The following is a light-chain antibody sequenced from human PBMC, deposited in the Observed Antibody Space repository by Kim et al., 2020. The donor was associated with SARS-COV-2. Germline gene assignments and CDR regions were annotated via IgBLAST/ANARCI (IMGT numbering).Light chain of an antibody. CDR1: LGISNN. Sequence: ASVGDRVTITCRASLGISNNLAWLQQKPGKAPKSLIFAASRLQSGVPAKFSGSGSGTDFTLTISSLQPEDFATYYCQQYHSYPLTFGGGTKVDIK. CDR2: AAS. CDR3: QQYHSYPLT. J-gene: IGKJ4*01. V-gene: IGKV1-16*02.